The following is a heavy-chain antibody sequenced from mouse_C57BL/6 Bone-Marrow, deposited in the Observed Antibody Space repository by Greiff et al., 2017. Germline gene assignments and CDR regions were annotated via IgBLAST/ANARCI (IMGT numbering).Heavy chain of an antibody. D-gene: IGHD1-1*01. Sequence: DVQLQESGAELVRPGASVKLSCTASGFNIKDYYMHWVKQRPEQGLEWIGWIDPENGDTEYASKFQGKATITADTSSNTAYLQLSSLPSEDTAVYYCTTVVFYGSSFPFADWGQGTLGTVAA. J-gene: IGHJ3*01. CDR2: IDPENGDT. V-gene: IGHV14-4*01. CDR3: TTVVFYGSSFPFAD. CDR1: GFNIKDYY.